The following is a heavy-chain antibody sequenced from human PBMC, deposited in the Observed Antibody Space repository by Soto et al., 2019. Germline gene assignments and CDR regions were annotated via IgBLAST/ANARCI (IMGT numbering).Heavy chain of an antibody. CDR2: IYYSGSA. Sequence: QVQLQESAPGLVKPSETLSLTCTVSGGSINSYYWSWIRQPPGKGLEWIGYIYYSGSAYYNPSLKSRVTISVDTSNNQFSLKLSSVTAADTAVYYCARAGAENWFGPWGRGTLVTVSS. D-gene: IGHD2-8*02. V-gene: IGHV4-59*01. CDR1: GGSINSYY. J-gene: IGHJ5*02. CDR3: ARAGAENWFGP.